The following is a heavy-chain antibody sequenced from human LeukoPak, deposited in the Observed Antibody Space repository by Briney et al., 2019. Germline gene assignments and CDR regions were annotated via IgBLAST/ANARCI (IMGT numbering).Heavy chain of an antibody. J-gene: IGHJ6*03. Sequence: GGSLRLSCAGSGFTFSSYTINWVRQAPGKGLEWVSYISSSSGTIYYADSVKGRFTISRDNAKNSLYLQMNSLRADDTAVYYCARFAAGGSYYYYMDVWAKGPRSPSP. CDR1: GFTFSSYT. V-gene: IGHV3-48*01. CDR2: ISSSSGTI. CDR3: ARFAAGGSYYYYMDV. D-gene: IGHD6-25*01.